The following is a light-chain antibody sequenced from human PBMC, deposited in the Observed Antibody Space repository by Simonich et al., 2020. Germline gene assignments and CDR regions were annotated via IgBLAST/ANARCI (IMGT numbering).Light chain of an antibody. J-gene: IGLJ3*02. CDR1: SSDVGGYNY. CDR2: EFS. CDR3: SSYTSSSNWV. V-gene: IGLV2-14*01. Sequence: QSALTQPASVSGSPGQSITISCTGTSSDVGGYNYVSWYQQHPGKAPKRMIYEFSKRPSGVSNRFSGSKSGNTASLTISGLQAEDEADYYCSSYTSSSNWVFGGGTKLTVL.